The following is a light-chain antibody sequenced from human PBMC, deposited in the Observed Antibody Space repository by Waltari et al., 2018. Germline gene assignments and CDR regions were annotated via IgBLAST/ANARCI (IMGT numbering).Light chain of an antibody. CDR1: SSDIGGYNY. V-gene: IGLV2-11*01. J-gene: IGLJ2*01. CDR2: DVS. Sequence: QAALTQPPSVSGSPGQSVTISCTGTSSDIGGYNYVSWYQQHPGKAPKLMIYDVSKRPFGFSDRFSGSKSVNTASLTISGLQAEDEADYYCSSYAGSNTFLFGGGTRLTVL. CDR3: SSYAGSNTFL.